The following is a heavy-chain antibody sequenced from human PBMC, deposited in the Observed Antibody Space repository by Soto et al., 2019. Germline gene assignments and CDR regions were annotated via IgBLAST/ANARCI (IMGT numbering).Heavy chain of an antibody. Sequence: SETLSLTCAVYGGSFSGYYWSWIRQPPGKGLEWIGEINHSGSTNYNPSLKSRVTISVDTSKNQFSLKLSSVTAADTAVYYCARAPAMVRFDYWGQGTLVTVSS. CDR3: ARAPAMVRFDY. CDR1: GGSFSGYY. D-gene: IGHD5-18*01. J-gene: IGHJ4*02. CDR2: INHSGST. V-gene: IGHV4-34*01.